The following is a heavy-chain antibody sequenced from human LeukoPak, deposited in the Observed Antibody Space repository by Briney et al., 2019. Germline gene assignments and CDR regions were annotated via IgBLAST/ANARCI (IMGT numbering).Heavy chain of an antibody. V-gene: IGHV3-23*01. CDR3: AKMRAERTSAAINY. Sequence: PGGSLRLSCAASGFTFGSPWMHWVRQAPGKGLEWVSVISGSGGNTYYADSVKGRFTISRDNSKNTLYLQVNSLRAEDTAVYYCAKMRAERTSAAINYWGQGTLVTVSS. CDR2: ISGSGGNT. CDR1: GFTFGSPW. D-gene: IGHD1/OR15-1a*01. J-gene: IGHJ4*02.